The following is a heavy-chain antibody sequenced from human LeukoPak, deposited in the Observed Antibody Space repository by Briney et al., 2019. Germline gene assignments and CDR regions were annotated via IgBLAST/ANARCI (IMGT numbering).Heavy chain of an antibody. CDR2: MNPNSGNT. Sequence: ASVKVSCKASGYTFTSYDINWVRQATGQGLEWMGWMNPNSGNTGYAQKFQGRVTMTRNTSISTAYMELSSLRSEDTAVYYCARAGYCSSTSCYPYYYYGMDVWGQGTTVTVSS. CDR3: ARAGYCSSTSCYPYYYYGMDV. D-gene: IGHD2-2*01. J-gene: IGHJ6*02. CDR1: GYTFTSYD. V-gene: IGHV1-8*01.